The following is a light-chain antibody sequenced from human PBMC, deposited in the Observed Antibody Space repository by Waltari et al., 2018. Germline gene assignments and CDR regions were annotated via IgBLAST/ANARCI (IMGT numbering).Light chain of an antibody. V-gene: IGKV1-5*03. CDR3: QQYNKYPLT. Sequence: DIEMTQSPSTLSASVGDRVTISCRASQSIITWLAWYQQKPGKAPKPLVYKASSLESGVPSRFSGSGSWTEFTLTISSLQADDFATYYCQQYNKYPLTFGGGTKVEI. J-gene: IGKJ4*01. CDR1: QSIITW. CDR2: KAS.